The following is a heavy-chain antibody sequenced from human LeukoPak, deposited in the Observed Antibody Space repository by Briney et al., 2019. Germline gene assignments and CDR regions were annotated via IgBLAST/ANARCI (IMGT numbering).Heavy chain of an antibody. V-gene: IGHV3-23*01. CDR3: AKDARRTSGWYYFDY. Sequence: SSSSYYWGWIRQPPGKGLEWVSGITYSGDNTYYADSVKGRFTISRDNSKNTLYLQMNSLRAEDTALYYCAKDARRTSGWYYFDYWGRGILVTVSS. J-gene: IGHJ4*02. CDR2: ITYSGDNT. CDR1: SSSSYY. D-gene: IGHD6-19*01.